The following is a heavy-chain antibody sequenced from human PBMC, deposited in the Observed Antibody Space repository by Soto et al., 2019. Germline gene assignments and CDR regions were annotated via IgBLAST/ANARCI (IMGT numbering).Heavy chain of an antibody. CDR1: GYTFTSYA. J-gene: IGHJ4*02. V-gene: IGHV1-3*05. Sequence: QVKLVQSGAEEKKPGASVKVSCKASGYTFTSYAMHWVRQAPGQRLEWMGWINAGNGNTKYSQTCQGRVTITRDTSASTPYMELSSLRSEDTAVYYCARSIVVVTALDYWGQGTLVTVSS. CDR2: INAGNGNT. D-gene: IGHD2-21*02. CDR3: ARSIVVVTALDY.